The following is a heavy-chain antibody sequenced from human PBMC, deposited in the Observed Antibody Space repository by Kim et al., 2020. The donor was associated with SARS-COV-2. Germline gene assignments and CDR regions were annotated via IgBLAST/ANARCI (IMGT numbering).Heavy chain of an antibody. V-gene: IGHV1-69*13. CDR3: ARRITIFGVEMGYYYYGMDV. J-gene: IGHJ6*02. D-gene: IGHD3-3*01. CDR1: GGTFSSYA. CDR2: IIPIFGTA. Sequence: SVKVSCKASGGTFSSYAISWVRQAPGQGLEWMGGIIPIFGTANYAQKFQGRVTITADESTSTAYMELSSLRSEDTAVYYCARRITIFGVEMGYYYYGMDVWGQGTTVTVSS.